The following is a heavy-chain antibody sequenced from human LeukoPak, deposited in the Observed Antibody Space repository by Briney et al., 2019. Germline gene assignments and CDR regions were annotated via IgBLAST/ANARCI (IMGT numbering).Heavy chain of an antibody. CDR2: INHNAETI. J-gene: IGHJ4*02. CDR3: ARDSDWAFDN. Sequence: SGGSLSLSCAASGFTFSSYVMSWVRRAPGKGLEWVSYINHNAETIYYADSVKGQFTISRDNAKNVLYLQMNRLRDGDTAVYYCARDSDWAFDNWGQGTLVTVSS. D-gene: IGHD2-21*02. V-gene: IGHV3-48*02. CDR1: GFTFSSYV.